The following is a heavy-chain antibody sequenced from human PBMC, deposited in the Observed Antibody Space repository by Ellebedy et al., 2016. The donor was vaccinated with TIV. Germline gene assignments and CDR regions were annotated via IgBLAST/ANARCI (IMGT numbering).Heavy chain of an antibody. CDR3: AKDYR. V-gene: IGHV3-7*03. CDR1: GFGFSSYW. CDR2: IKPDGSET. J-gene: IGHJ4*02. D-gene: IGHD3-16*02. Sequence: GESLKISCAASGFGFSSYWMSWVRHLPGTGLEWVANIKPDGSETKYVDSVRGRFTISRDNANNTLYLQMTSLRAEDTAVYFCAKDYRWGQGILVTVSS.